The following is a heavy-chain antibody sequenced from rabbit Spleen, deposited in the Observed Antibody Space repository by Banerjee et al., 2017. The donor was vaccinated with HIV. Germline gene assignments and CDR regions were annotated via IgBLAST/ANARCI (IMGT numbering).Heavy chain of an antibody. Sequence: QEQLVESGGGLVRPEGSLKLSCKASGFSFSNKAVMCWVRQAPGKGLEWIACINAVTGKAVYASWAKGRFTFSKTSSTTVTLQMTRLTAADTATYFCARDLPEIIGWNFGWWGPGTLVTVS. J-gene: IGHJ6*01. CDR2: INAVTGKA. CDR3: ARDLPEIIGWNFGW. V-gene: IGHV1S45*01. CDR1: GFSFSNKAV. D-gene: IGHD4-1*01.